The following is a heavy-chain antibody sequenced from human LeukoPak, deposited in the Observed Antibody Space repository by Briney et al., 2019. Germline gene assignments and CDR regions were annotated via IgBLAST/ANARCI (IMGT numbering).Heavy chain of an antibody. V-gene: IGHV4-4*07. CDR3: ARDQVEYRSSSGIGYFDYYMDV. D-gene: IGHD6-6*01. Sequence: SETLSLTCTVSGGSISNYYWSWIRQPAGQGLEWIGRIYSSGKTNYNPSLRNRLTVSVDTSKNQFSLRLGSLTAADTAIYYCARDQVEYRSSSGIGYFDYYMDVWGKGTTVTV. J-gene: IGHJ6*03. CDR2: IYSSGKT. CDR1: GGSISNYY.